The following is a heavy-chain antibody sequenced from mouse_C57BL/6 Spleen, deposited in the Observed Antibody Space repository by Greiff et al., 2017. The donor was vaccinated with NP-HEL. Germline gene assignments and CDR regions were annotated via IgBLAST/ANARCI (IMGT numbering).Heavy chain of an antibody. D-gene: IGHD1-1*01. CDR2: IYPGSGST. CDR3: ARRYYHGSSDYAMDY. Sequence: QVQLQQPGAELVKPGASVKMSCKASGYTFTSYWITWVKQRPGQGLEWIGDIYPGSGSTNYNEKFKSKATLTVDTSSSTAYMQLSSLTSEDSAVYYCARRYYHGSSDYAMDYWGQGTSVTVSS. J-gene: IGHJ4*01. V-gene: IGHV1-55*01. CDR1: GYTFTSYW.